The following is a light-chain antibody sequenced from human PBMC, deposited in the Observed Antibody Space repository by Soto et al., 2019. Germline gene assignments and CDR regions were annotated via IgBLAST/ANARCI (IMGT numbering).Light chain of an antibody. CDR2: PAS. CDR1: QSIGNY. Sequence: IQVSRSAPSISASVGARVTXTCRASQSIGNYLSWYQEKPGKAPRLLIYPASILQSGVPSRFSGSGAGTDFTLTIIRLQPEDFATYCCQHSYSPPRAFGQGTKVDI. J-gene: IGKJ1*01. CDR3: QHSYSPPRA. V-gene: IGKV1-39*01.